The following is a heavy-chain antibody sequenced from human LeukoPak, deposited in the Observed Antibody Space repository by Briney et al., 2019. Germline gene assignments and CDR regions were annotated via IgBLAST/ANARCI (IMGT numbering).Heavy chain of an antibody. D-gene: IGHD3-10*01. CDR2: IYHSGST. J-gene: IGHJ4*02. V-gene: IGHV4-4*02. CDR1: GFTFSTYW. Sequence: GSVRLSCAASGFTFSTYWIHWVRQAPGKGLEWIGYIYHSGSTYYNPSLKSRVTISVDRSKNQFSLKLSSVTAADTAVYYCARGGYYGSGELDYWGQGTLVTVSS. CDR3: ARGGYYGSGELDY.